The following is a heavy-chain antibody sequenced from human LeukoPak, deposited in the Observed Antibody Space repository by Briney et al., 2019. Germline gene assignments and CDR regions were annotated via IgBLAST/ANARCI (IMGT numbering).Heavy chain of an antibody. V-gene: IGHV1-69*06. D-gene: IGHD4-23*01. J-gene: IGHJ5*02. CDR1: GYTFTSYY. CDR3: ARAPMKNYGGNLGFDP. CDR2: IIPIFGTA. Sequence: SVKVSCKASGYTFTSYYMHWVRQAPGQGLEWMGGIIPIFGTANYAQKFQGRVTITADKSTSTAYMELSSLRSEDTAVYYCARAPMKNYGGNLGFDPWGQGTLVTVSS.